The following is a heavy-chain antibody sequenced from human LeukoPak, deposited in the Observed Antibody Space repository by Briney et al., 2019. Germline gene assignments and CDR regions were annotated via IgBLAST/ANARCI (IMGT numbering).Heavy chain of an antibody. CDR2: ISGSGGST. CDR3: AKSESITIFGVVIPARELNWFDP. CDR1: GFTFSSYA. Sequence: GGSLRLSCAASGFTFSSYAMSWVRQAPGKGLEWVSAISGSGGSTYYADSVKGRFTISRDNSKNTLYLQMNSLRAEDTAVYYCAKSESITIFGVVIPARELNWFDPWGQGTLVTVSS. V-gene: IGHV3-23*01. D-gene: IGHD3-3*01. J-gene: IGHJ5*02.